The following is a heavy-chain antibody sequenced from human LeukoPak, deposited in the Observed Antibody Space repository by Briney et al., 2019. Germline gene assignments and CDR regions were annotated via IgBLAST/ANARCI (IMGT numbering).Heavy chain of an antibody. V-gene: IGHV1-2*02. Sequence: ASVKVSCKASGYTFTGYYMHWVRQAPGQGLEWMGWINPNSGGTNYAQKFQGRVTMTRDTSISTAYMELSRLRSDDTAVYYCARGGHILRFLEWLRTNFDYWGQGTLVTVSS. CDR3: ARGGHILRFLEWLRTNFDY. J-gene: IGHJ4*02. D-gene: IGHD3-3*01. CDR1: GYTFTGYY. CDR2: INPNSGGT.